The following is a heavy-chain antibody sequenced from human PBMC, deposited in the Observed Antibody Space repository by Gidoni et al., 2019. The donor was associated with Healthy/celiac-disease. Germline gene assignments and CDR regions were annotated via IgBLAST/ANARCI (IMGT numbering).Heavy chain of an antibody. D-gene: IGHD5-18*01. J-gene: IGHJ4*02. CDR3: ARDLGVDTAMVKRYGFDY. CDR1: GFTFSSYS. V-gene: IGHV3-21*01. Sequence: EVQLVESGGGLVKPGGSLRLSCAASGFTFSSYSMNWVRQAPGKGLEWVSSISSSSSYIYYADSVKGRFTISRDNAKNSLYLQMNSLRAEDTAVYYCARDLGVDTAMVKRYGFDYWGQGTLVTVSS. CDR2: ISSSSSYI.